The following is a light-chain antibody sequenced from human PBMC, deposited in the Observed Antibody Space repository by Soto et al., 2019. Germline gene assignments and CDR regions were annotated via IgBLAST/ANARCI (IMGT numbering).Light chain of an antibody. J-gene: IGKJ1*01. Sequence: DIHLTQSPSTLSASVGDRVTITCRASQSISILLAWYQQKPGKAHNILIYATSTLETGISSRFSGSGSGTEFTLPMSRVHPDDSATYYCHHYNDFSRTFGEGTKVEIK. CDR3: HHYNDFSRT. CDR1: QSISIL. CDR2: ATS. V-gene: IGKV1-5*03.